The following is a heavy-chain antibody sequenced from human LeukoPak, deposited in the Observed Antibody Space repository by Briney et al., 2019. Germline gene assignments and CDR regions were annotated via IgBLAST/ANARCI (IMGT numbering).Heavy chain of an antibody. CDR1: GGSISSYY. CDR2: IYYSGST. V-gene: IGHV4-59*08. J-gene: IGHJ4*02. CDR3: AGHRGREFGVDL. Sequence: PSETLSLTCTVSGGSISSYYWSWIRQPPGKGLEWIGYIYYSGSTIYNLSLQSRVTISVDTSKAQFCLKLSSAAAADTALYYCAGHRGREFGVDLWGQGTVVTVSS. D-gene: IGHD5-12*01.